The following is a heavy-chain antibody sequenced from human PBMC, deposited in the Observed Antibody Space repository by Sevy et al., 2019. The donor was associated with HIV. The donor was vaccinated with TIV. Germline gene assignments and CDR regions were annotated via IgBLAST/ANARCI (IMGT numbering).Heavy chain of an antibody. CDR1: GFTFDDYT. J-gene: IGHJ4*02. D-gene: IGHD1-26*01. CDR3: VIDRSGSYSFDY. V-gene: IGHV3-9*01. CDR2: ISWRSGNI. Sequence: GGSLRLSCAASGFTFDDYTMNWVRQAPGKGLEWVSGISWRSGNIAYADSEEGRFTISRDNAKNSLYLQMNSLRVEDTALYYCVIDRSGSYSFDYWGQGTLVTVSS.